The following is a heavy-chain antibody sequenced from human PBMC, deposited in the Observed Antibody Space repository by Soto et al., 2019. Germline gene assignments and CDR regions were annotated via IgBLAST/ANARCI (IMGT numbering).Heavy chain of an antibody. CDR2: IYYSGST. Sequence: SETLSLTCTVSGGSISSGGYYWSWIRQHPGKGLEWIGYIYYSGSTYYNPSLKSRVTISVDTSKNQFSLKLSSVTAADTAVYYCARDGTHPHFYGSGGNWFDPWGQGTLVTVSS. CDR3: ARDGTHPHFYGSGGNWFDP. D-gene: IGHD3-10*01. J-gene: IGHJ5*02. CDR1: GGSISSGGYY. V-gene: IGHV4-31*03.